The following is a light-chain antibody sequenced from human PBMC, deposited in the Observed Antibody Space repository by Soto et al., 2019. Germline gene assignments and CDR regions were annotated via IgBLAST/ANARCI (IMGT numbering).Light chain of an antibody. V-gene: IGKV3-20*01. CDR3: QQYGKSPQIT. J-gene: IGKJ5*01. Sequence: EIVLTQSPATPSLSPGERATLSCRASQSVRSNLAWYQQKPGQAPRLLIYGASTRATGIPDRFSGSGSGTDFSLTISRLEPEDFAVYYCQQYGKSPQITFGQRTRLENK. CDR2: GAS. CDR1: QSVRSN.